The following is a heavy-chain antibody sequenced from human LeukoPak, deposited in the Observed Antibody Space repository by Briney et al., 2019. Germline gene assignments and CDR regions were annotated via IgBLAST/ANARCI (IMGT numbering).Heavy chain of an antibody. Sequence: GGSLRLSCAASGFMFSRYAIQWVRQAPGKGLEWVAVISYDGSNKYYADSVKGRFTISRDNSKNTLYLQMNSLRAEDTAVYYCARRYGDYARVTYYYYYYMDVWGKGTTVTVSS. D-gene: IGHD4-17*01. J-gene: IGHJ6*03. CDR2: ISYDGSNK. V-gene: IGHV3-30*04. CDR1: GFMFSRYA. CDR3: ARRYGDYARVTYYYYYYMDV.